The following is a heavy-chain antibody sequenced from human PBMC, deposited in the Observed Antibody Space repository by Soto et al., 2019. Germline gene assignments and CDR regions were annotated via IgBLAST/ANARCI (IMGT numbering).Heavy chain of an antibody. CDR1: GATFSTHT. D-gene: IGHD2-2*01. CDR3: ARDKDQLPTD. CDR2: IIPMLGIA. J-gene: IGHJ1*01. V-gene: IGHV1-69*02. Sequence: QVQLVQSGAEVKKPGSSVKVSCRASGATFSTHTIIWVRQAPGQGLEWVGRIIPMLGIANYAQKFQGRVTXTAXXXXXXAYXEXXXLXXXXXXXXYCARDKDQLPTDWGQGTLVTVSS.